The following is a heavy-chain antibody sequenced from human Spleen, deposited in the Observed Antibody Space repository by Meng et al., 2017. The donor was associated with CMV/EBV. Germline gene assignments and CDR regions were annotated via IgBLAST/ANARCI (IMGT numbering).Heavy chain of an antibody. V-gene: IGHV1-2*06. CDR3: ARGGSVTTAFDY. D-gene: IGHD4-17*01. CDR2: INPDSGGT. CDR1: GYTFTDYK. Sequence: ASVKVSCKASGYTFTDYKIHWVRQAPGQGPEWLGRINPDSGGTKYAQKFQDRVTMTRDTSISTAYMEMSRLRSDDTAVYYCARGGSVTTAFDYWGQGTLVTVSS. J-gene: IGHJ4*02.